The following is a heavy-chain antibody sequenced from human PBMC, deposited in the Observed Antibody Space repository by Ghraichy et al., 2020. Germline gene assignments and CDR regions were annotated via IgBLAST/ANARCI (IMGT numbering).Heavy chain of an antibody. Sequence: GSLRLSCSLSGGSINHNYWSWIRLPPGKGLEWIGYIYYSGTTNYNPSLQSRVTTSVDTSKNQFSLNLNSATAAATAVYFCAKFTRFSDSTIHFLGLRGQGFLATV. CDR2: IYYSGTT. CDR1: GGSINHNY. V-gene: IGHV4-59*03. CDR3: AKFTRFSDSTIHFLGL. J-gene: IGHJ4*02. D-gene: IGHD2-2*01.